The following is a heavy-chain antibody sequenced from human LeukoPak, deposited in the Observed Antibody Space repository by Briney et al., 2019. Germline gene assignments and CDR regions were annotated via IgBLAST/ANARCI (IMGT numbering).Heavy chain of an antibody. CDR3: AKLGVRGEQWLDGGY. J-gene: IGHJ4*02. CDR2: INWNGGST. Sequence: GGSLRLSCAASGFTFDDYGMSWVRQAPGKGLEWVSGINWNGGSTGYADSVKGRFTISRDNAKNSLYLQMNSLRAEDTAVYYCAKLGVRGEQWLDGGYWGQGTLVTVSS. D-gene: IGHD6-19*01. V-gene: IGHV3-20*04. CDR1: GFTFDDYG.